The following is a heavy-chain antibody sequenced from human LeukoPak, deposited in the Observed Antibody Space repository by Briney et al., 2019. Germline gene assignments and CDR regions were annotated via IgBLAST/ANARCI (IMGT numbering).Heavy chain of an antibody. V-gene: IGHV4-38-2*01. CDR3: ARVGGYSYGNYYFNY. CDR2: ISQRWST. CDR1: GYSIRSGYY. J-gene: IGHJ4*02. Sequence: SETLSLTCAVSGYSIRSGYYWGWIRQPPGNGLDWIGRISQRWSTYCNPSLRCRVTISIDTSKNNVSLKLNSVTATDTAVYYCARVGGYSYGNYYFNYWGQGTLVTVSS. D-gene: IGHD5-18*01.